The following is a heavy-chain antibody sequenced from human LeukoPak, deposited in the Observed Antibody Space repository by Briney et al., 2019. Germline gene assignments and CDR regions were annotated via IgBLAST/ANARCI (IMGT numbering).Heavy chain of an antibody. Sequence: GGSLRLSCAASGFTFSSYAMSWVRQAPGKGLEWVSAISGSGGSTYYADSVKGRFTISRDNSKNTLYLQMNSLRAEDTAVYYCAAPGVYGSGSYYNGYFDYWGQGTLVTVSS. CDR2: ISGSGGST. CDR3: AAPGVYGSGSYYNGYFDY. D-gene: IGHD3-10*01. CDR1: GFTFSSYA. J-gene: IGHJ4*02. V-gene: IGHV3-23*01.